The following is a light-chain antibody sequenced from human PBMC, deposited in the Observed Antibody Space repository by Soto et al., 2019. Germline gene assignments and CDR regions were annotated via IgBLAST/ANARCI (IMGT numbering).Light chain of an antibody. J-gene: IGLJ2*01. V-gene: IGLV2-8*01. CDR3: SSYVGSNTVI. CDR1: RSDVGAYNY. CDR2: EVS. Sequence: QSVLTQPPSASGSPGQSVTISCSGTRSDVGAYNYVSWYQQHPGKAPKVLINEVSKRPSGVPDRFSGSKSGNTASLTVSGFQTEDEAHYYCSSYVGSNTVIFGGGTKLTVL.